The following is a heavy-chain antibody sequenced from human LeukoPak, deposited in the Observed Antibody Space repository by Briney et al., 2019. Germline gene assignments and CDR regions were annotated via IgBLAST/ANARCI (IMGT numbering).Heavy chain of an antibody. CDR3: ARSRFLEWLVHDAFDI. D-gene: IGHD3-3*01. CDR2: IYHSGST. J-gene: IGHJ3*02. V-gene: IGHV4-38-2*02. CDR1: GYSISSGYY. Sequence: SETLSLTCTVSGYSISSGYYWGWIRQPPGKGLEWIGSIYHSGSTYCNPSLKSRVTISVDTSKNQFSLKLSSVTAADTAVYYCARSRFLEWLVHDAFDIWGQGTMVTVSS.